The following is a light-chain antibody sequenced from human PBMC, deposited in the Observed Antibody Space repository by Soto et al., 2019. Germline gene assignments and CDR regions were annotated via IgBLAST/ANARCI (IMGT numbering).Light chain of an antibody. CDR3: QQYYRWPQT. CDR2: AAS. Sequence: EIVMTQPPATLSVSPGERTTLSCRASQSVSRILAWYQQKPGQAPRLLIYAASTRATGIPARFSGSGSGTEFTLTISSLQSEDFAVYYCQQYYRWPQTFGQGTKVDIK. V-gene: IGKV3-15*01. J-gene: IGKJ1*01. CDR1: QSVSRI.